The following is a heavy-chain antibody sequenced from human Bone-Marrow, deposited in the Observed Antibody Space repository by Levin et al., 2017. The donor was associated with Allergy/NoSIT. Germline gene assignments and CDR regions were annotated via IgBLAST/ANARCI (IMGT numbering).Heavy chain of an antibody. J-gene: IGHJ6*02. CDR2: INHSGST. Sequence: PSETLSLTCAVYGGSFSGYYWSWIRQPPGKGLEWIGEINHSGSTNYNPSLKSRVTISVDTSKNQFSLKLSSVTAADTAVYYCARTERITIFGVVIPYYYYYYYGMDVWGQGTTVTVSS. CDR3: ARTERITIFGVVIPYYYYYYYGMDV. D-gene: IGHD3-3*01. CDR1: GGSFSGYY. V-gene: IGHV4-34*01.